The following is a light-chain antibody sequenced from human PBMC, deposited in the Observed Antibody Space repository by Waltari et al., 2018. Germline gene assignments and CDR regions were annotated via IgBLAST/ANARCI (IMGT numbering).Light chain of an antibody. Sequence: EIVLTQSPGTLSLSPGERATTSCRASESISSNYFAWYQQKPGQGPRLLLYAASNRATGIPDRFSGSGSGTDFTLTISRLESEDFAVYYCQQYDRSPWTFGQGTKVAIE. CDR1: ESISSNY. J-gene: IGKJ1*01. V-gene: IGKV3-20*01. CDR3: QQYDRSPWT. CDR2: AAS.